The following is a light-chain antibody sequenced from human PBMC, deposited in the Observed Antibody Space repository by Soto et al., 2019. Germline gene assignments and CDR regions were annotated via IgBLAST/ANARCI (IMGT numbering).Light chain of an antibody. CDR1: QSISSY. CDR3: QQSYSTPQRT. CDR2: AAS. J-gene: IGKJ1*01. Sequence: DIQMTQSPSSLSASVGDRVTITCRASQSISSYLNWYQQKPGKAPKLLIYAASSLQIGVPSRFSGSGSGTDFTLTISSLPPEDFATYYCQQSYSTPQRTFGQGTKVEIK. V-gene: IGKV1-39*01.